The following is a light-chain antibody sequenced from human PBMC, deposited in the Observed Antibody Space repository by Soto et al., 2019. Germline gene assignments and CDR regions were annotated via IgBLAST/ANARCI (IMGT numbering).Light chain of an antibody. CDR1: SSDVGGYNY. J-gene: IGLJ2*01. CDR2: EVS. V-gene: IGLV2-8*01. Sequence: QSVLTQPPSASGSPGQSVTISCTGTSSDVGGYNYVSWYQQHPGKAPKLMIYEVSKRPSGVPDRFSGSKSGNTASLTVSGLQAEDEADYYCSSYAGPTSPYVVFGGGTKLTVL. CDR3: SSYAGPTSPYVV.